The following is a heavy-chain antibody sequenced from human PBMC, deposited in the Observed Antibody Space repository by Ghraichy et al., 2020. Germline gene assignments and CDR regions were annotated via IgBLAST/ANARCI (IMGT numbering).Heavy chain of an antibody. CDR1: GFTFSSYA. J-gene: IGHJ3*02. Sequence: GGSLRLSCAASGFTFSSYAMSWVRQAPGKGLEWVSAIRVSGSITYYTDSVKGRFTISRDNSKNTLYLQMNSLRAEDTAVYYCAKDRDYSDSSGYYFNAFDIWGQGTMVTVSS. D-gene: IGHD3-22*01. CDR3: AKDRDYSDSSGYYFNAFDI. CDR2: IRVSGSIT. V-gene: IGHV3-23*01.